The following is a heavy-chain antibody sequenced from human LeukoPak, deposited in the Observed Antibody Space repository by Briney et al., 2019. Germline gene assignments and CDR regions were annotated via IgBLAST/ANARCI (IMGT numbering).Heavy chain of an antibody. CDR1: GGSFSGYY. Sequence: SETLSLTCAVYGGSFSGYYWSWIRQPPGKGLEWIGEINHSGSTNYNPSLKSRVTISVDTSKNQFSPKLSSVTAADTAVYYCARVRIFGVVPSTSNYYMDVWGKGTTVTVSS. D-gene: IGHD3-3*01. J-gene: IGHJ6*03. CDR3: ARVRIFGVVPSTSNYYMDV. V-gene: IGHV4-34*01. CDR2: INHSGST.